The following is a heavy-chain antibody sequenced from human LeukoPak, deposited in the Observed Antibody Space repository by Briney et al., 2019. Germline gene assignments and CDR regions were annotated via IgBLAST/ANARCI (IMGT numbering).Heavy chain of an antibody. J-gene: IGHJ5*02. CDR1: GYGFPGYW. CDR3: ARQGAAVRTMGMLWFDP. D-gene: IGHD3-10*01. CDR2: IYPDDSNT. Sequence: GESLKISCKGSGYGFPGYWFGWVRQMPGKGLEWVGIIYPDDSNTRYTPSFEGLVTISAGKSINTAYLQWSSLKASDTAMYYCARQGAAVRTMGMLWFDPWGQGTPVTVSS. V-gene: IGHV5-51*01.